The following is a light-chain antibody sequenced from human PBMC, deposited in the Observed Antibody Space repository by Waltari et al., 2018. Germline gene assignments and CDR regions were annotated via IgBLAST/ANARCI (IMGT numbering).Light chain of an antibody. Sequence: EIVLTQSPATLSLSPGERATLSCRASQSVSRYLAWYQQKPGKAPRPLIYAASNTATGIPARFRGSGSGTDVSLTISSLEPEDFAVYYCQQRSNGPLTFGGGTNVEIK. CDR2: AAS. CDR3: QQRSNGPLT. V-gene: IGKV3-11*01. J-gene: IGKJ4*01. CDR1: QSVSRY.